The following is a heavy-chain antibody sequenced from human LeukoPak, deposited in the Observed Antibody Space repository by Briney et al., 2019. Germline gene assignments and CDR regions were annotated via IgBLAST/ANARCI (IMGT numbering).Heavy chain of an antibody. V-gene: IGHV3-30*18. Sequence: GRSLRLSCEASGFTFNNYGMHWVCQAPGKGMELVTIISYDGSKKCYADSVKGRFTISRDNSKNTLYLEMNSLRAEDTAVYYCAKDRRSSLSIDYWAQGTLVTVSS. J-gene: IGHJ4*02. D-gene: IGHD6-13*01. CDR2: ISYDGSKK. CDR3: AKDRRSSLSIDY. CDR1: GFTFNNYG.